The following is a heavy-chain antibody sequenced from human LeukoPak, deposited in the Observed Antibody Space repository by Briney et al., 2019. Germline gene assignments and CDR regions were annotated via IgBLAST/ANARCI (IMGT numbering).Heavy chain of an antibody. CDR2: INPNSGGT. V-gene: IGHV1-2*02. D-gene: IGHD3-22*01. Sequence: ASVKVSCKASGYTFTGYYMHWVRQAPGQGLEWMGWINPNSGGTNYAQKFQGRVTMTRDTSISTAYMELSRLRSDDTAVYYCARLRIYYYDSSGYSNWFDPWGQGTLVTVSS. J-gene: IGHJ5*02. CDR1: GYTFTGYY. CDR3: ARLRIYYYDSSGYSNWFDP.